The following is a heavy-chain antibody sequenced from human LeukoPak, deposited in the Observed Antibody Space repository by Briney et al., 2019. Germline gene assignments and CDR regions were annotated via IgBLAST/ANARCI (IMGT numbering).Heavy chain of an antibody. V-gene: IGHV1-8*01. J-gene: IGHJ5*02. D-gene: IGHD2-2*01. CDR3: ARPYCSSTSCLDFDP. Sequence: ASVKVSCKASGYTFTSYDINWVRQATGQGLEWMGWMNPNSGNTGYAQKFQGRVTMTRNTSISTAYMELSSLRPEDTAVYYCARPYCSSTSCLDFDPWGQGTLVTVSS. CDR1: GYTFTSYD. CDR2: MNPNSGNT.